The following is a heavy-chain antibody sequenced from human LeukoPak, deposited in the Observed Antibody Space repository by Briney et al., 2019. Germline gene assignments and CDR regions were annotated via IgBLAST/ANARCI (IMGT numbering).Heavy chain of an antibody. J-gene: IGHJ4*02. CDR1: GYSISSGYY. CDR2: IYHSGST. CDR3: ARYFVRSGSYWADY. D-gene: IGHD1-26*01. V-gene: IGHV4-38-2*01. Sequence: SETLSLTCAVSGYSISSGYYWGWIRQPPGKGLEWIGIIYHSGSTYYNPSLKSRVTISVDTSKNQFSLRVTSVTAADTAVYYCARYFVRSGSYWADYWGQGTLVTVSS.